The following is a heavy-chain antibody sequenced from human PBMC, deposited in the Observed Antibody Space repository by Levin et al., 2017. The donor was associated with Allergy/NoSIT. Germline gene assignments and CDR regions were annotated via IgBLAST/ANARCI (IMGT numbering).Heavy chain of an antibody. CDR1: GFNFNLYG. J-gene: IGHJ5*02. D-gene: IGHD3-22*01. CDR2: ISGHNGKT. V-gene: IGHV1-18*01. Sequence: GESLKISCQTSGFNFNLYGIIWVRQAPGQGLEWMGWISGHNGKTDYAQKFQGRVSMTTDTSTSTAYMELRNLRSDDTAMFYCARVFYFDSSGYYDPWGQGTLVTVSS. CDR3: ARVFYFDSSGYYDP.